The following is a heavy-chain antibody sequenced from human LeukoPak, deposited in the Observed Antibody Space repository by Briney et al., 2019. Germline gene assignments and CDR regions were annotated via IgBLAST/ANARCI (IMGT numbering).Heavy chain of an antibody. D-gene: IGHD3-3*01. CDR1: GFTFSSYA. V-gene: IGHV3-9*03. J-gene: IGHJ2*01. CDR2: ISWNSGNI. CDR3: AKDISRDFWSGYSGAYWYFDL. Sequence: GGSLRLSCAASGFTFSSYAMSWVRQAPGKGLEWVSGISWNSGNIGYADSVKGRFTISRDNAKNSLYLQMSTLRAEDMALYYCAKDISRDFWSGYSGAYWYFDLWGRGTLVTVSS.